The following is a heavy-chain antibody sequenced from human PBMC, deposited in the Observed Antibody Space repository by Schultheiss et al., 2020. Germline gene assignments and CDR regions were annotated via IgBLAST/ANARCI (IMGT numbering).Heavy chain of an antibody. V-gene: IGHV3-11*01. CDR2: ISSSGSTI. Sequence: GGSLRLSCAASGFTFSDYYMSWVRQAPGKGLEWVSYISSSGSTIYYADSVKGRFTISRDNPKNTLYLQMDSLRPEDTAIYHCARDWYSSSSDDGFDIWGQGTVVTVSS. CDR3: ARDWYSSSSDDGFDI. D-gene: IGHD6-6*01. J-gene: IGHJ3*02. CDR1: GFTFSDYY.